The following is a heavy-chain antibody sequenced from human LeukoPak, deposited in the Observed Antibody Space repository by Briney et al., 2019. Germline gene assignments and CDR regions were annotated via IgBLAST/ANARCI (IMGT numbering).Heavy chain of an antibody. D-gene: IGHD3-22*01. J-gene: IGHJ6*03. CDR1: GFTFSDYY. CDR3: ARDYYDSSGYFRGGSPNYYYMDV. CDR2: ISSSGSTI. V-gene: IGHV3-11*04. Sequence: GGSLRLSCAASGFTFSDYYMSWIRQAPGKGLEWVSYISSSGSTIYYADSVKGRFTISRDNAKNSLYLQMNSLRAEDTAVYYCARDYYDSSGYFRGGSPNYYYMDVWGKGTTVTVSS.